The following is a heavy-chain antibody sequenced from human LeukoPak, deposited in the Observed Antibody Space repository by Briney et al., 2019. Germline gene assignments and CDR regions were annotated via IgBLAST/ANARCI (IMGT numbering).Heavy chain of an antibody. Sequence: SETPSLTCGVSGGSITSTNWWSLVRQSPGQGLEWIGEISLTGQTNYNPSLSGRVTMLLDESSNHLSLHLTSVTAADTATYYCSRESGAFCPFGYWGQGILVIVPS. D-gene: IGHD1-26*01. V-gene: IGHV4-4*02. CDR3: SRESGAFCPFGY. CDR2: ISLTGQT. CDR1: GGSITSTNW. J-gene: IGHJ4*02.